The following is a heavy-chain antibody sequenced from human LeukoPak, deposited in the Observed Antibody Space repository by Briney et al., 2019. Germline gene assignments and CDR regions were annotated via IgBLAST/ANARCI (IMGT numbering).Heavy chain of an antibody. J-gene: IGHJ2*01. CDR3: ARRGPYDILTGYPEPPYWYFDL. D-gene: IGHD3-9*01. V-gene: IGHV4-34*01. CDR1: GGCLSGYY. Sequence: SETLSLTCAVYGGCLSGYYWSWIRQPPGKGLEWIGEINHSGSTNYNPSLKSRVTISVDTSKNQFSLKLSSVTAADTAVYYCARRGPYDILTGYPEPPYWYFDLWGRGTLVTVSS. CDR2: INHSGST.